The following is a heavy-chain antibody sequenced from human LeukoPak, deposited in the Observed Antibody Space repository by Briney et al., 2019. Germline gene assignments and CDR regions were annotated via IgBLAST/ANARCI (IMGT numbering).Heavy chain of an antibody. V-gene: IGHV4-30-2*01. Sequence: SDTLSLTCAVSGGSISSGGYSWSWIRQPAGKGLEWIGYIYHSGSTYYNPSLKSRVTISVDRSKNQFSLKLSSVTAADTAVYYCVRGRDGYIDAFDIWGQGTMVTVSS. D-gene: IGHD5-24*01. CDR2: IYHSGST. CDR1: GGSISSGGYS. J-gene: IGHJ3*02. CDR3: VRGRDGYIDAFDI.